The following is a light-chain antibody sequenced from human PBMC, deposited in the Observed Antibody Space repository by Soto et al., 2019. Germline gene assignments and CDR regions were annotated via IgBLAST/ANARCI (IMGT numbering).Light chain of an antibody. J-gene: IGLJ1*01. Sequence: QSALTQPASVSGSPGQSITISCTGTSSDIGGYNYVSWYQQLPGKVPKLIIYDVSNRPSGVSDRFSGSKSGNAASLTISGLQAEDEADYYCSSDTSTSTLYVFGTGTKLTVL. CDR2: DVS. CDR3: SSDTSTSTLYV. CDR1: SSDIGGYNY. V-gene: IGLV2-14*03.